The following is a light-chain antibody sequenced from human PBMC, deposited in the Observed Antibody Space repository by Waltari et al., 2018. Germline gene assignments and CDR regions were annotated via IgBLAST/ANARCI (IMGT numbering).Light chain of an antibody. CDR1: SSNIGSHT. J-gene: IGLJ3*02. CDR2: SNY. V-gene: IGLV1-44*01. Sequence: QSVLTQPPSASGTPGQRVTISCSGSSSNIGSHTVNWYQHLPGTAPKLLIYSNYQRPSGVPDRFSGSRSGTSASLAISGLQSEDEADYYCAAWDDGLSGRSWVFGGGTKLTVL. CDR3: AAWDDGLSGRSWV.